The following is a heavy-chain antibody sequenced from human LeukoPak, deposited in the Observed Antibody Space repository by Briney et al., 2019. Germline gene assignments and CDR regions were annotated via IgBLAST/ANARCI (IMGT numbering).Heavy chain of an antibody. J-gene: IGHJ5*02. CDR1: GYTFTTYD. CDR3: ARKTCTTTSCLHP. D-gene: IGHD2-2*01. Sequence: ASVKVSCKASGYTFTTYDINWVRQAAGQGLEWMGWMYPNTGKSGYAQRFQGRVTFTRDTSIDTAYMELSSLGSADTAVYYCARKTCTTTSCLHPWGQGTLVTVSS. V-gene: IGHV1-8*01. CDR2: MYPNTGKS.